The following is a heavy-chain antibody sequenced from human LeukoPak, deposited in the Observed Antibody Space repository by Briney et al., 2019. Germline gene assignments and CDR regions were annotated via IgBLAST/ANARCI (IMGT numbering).Heavy chain of an antibody. V-gene: IGHV1-46*01. D-gene: IGHD4-17*01. J-gene: IGHJ4*02. CDR1: GYTFTIYY. CDR2: INPSGGST. Sequence: ASVKVSCKASGYTFTIYYLHWVRQAPGEGLEWMGIINPSGGSTRYAQKFQGRVTMTRDTSTSTVYMELSSLRSDDTAVYYCARRGRGLGFDYWGQGTLVTVSS. CDR3: ARRGRGLGFDY.